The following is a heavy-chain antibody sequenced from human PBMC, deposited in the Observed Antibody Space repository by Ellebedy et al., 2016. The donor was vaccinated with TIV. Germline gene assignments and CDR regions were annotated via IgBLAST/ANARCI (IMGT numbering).Heavy chain of an antibody. Sequence: GGSLRLSCAASGFTFSSYGMHWVRQAPGKGLEWVAVIWYDESNKYYADSVKGRFTISRDNSKNTLYLQMNSLRAEDTAVYYCARDRGYCTNGVCYKGNYYYYGMDVWGQGTTVTVSS. CDR3: ARDRGYCTNGVCYKGNYYYYGMDV. V-gene: IGHV3-33*08. D-gene: IGHD2-8*01. CDR1: GFTFSSYG. CDR2: IWYDESNK. J-gene: IGHJ6*02.